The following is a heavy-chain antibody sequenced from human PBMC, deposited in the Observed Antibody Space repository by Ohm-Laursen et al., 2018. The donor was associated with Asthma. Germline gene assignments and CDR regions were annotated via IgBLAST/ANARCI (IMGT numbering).Heavy chain of an antibody. J-gene: IGHJ4*02. CDR3: ARDMESSSWPLDY. CDR1: GFTFSSYG. CDR2: ISYDGSNK. Sequence: SLRLSCSASGFTFSSYGMHWVRQAPGKGLEWVAVISYDGSNKYYADSVKGRFTISRDNSKNTLYLQMNSLRAEDTAVYYCARDMESSSWPLDYWGQGTLVTVSS. V-gene: IGHV3-30*03. D-gene: IGHD6-13*01.